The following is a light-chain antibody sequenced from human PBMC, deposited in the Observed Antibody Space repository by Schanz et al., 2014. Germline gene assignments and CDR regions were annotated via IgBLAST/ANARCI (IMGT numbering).Light chain of an antibody. Sequence: DFQMTQSPSSLSASVGDRVTITCRASQSVGTRLAWYQQKPGQAPKVLIHDASSLENGVPPRFSGSGSGTEFTLTISSLQPDDFATYYCQQYNSYSEWTFGQGTKVEIK. CDR1: QSVGTR. CDR3: QQYNSYSEWT. CDR2: DAS. J-gene: IGKJ1*01. V-gene: IGKV1-5*01.